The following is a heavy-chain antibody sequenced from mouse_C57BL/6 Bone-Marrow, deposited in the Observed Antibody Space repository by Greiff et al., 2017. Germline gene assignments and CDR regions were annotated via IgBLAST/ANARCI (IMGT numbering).Heavy chain of an antibody. CDR2: IDPSDSYT. CDR3: ARGGHSSGYVDYYAMDY. J-gene: IGHJ4*01. V-gene: IGHV1-69*01. D-gene: IGHD3-1*01. CDR1: GYTFTSYW. Sequence: QVQLQQSGAELVMPGASVKLSCKASGYTFTSYWMHWVKQRPGQGLEWIGEIDPSDSYTNYNQKFKGKSTLTVDKSSSTAYMQLSSLTSEDSAVYYCARGGHSSGYVDYYAMDYWGQGTSVTVSS.